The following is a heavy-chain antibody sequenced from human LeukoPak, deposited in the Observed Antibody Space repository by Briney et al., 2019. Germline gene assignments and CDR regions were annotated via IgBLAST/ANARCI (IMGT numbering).Heavy chain of an antibody. V-gene: IGHV1-2*02. CDR3: AGTRGYSGYDYGH. CDR2: INPNSGGT. D-gene: IGHD5-12*01. Sequence: GASVKVSCKASGYTFTGYYMHWVRQAPGQGLEWMGWINPNSGGTNYAQKFQGRVTMTRDTSISTAYMELSRLRSDDTAVYYCAGTRGYSGYDYGHWGQGTLVTVSS. CDR1: GYTFTGYY. J-gene: IGHJ4*02.